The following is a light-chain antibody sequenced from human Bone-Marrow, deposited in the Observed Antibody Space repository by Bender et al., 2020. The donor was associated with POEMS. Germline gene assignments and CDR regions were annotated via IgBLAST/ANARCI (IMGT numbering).Light chain of an antibody. V-gene: IGLV3-21*02. CDR2: DDK. CDR3: QVWDRINDNVV. CDR1: NFGIKS. Sequence: SYALSQPPSVSVAPGQPASITCGESNFGIKSFHWYQQRAGQAPVLVVFDDKFRSSGTPERFSGSKSGNTATLTISRVEAGDEADYYCQVWDRINDNVVFGGGTRLTVL. J-gene: IGLJ2*01.